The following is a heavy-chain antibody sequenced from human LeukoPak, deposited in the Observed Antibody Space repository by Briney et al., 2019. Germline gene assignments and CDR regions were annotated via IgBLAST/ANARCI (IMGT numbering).Heavy chain of an antibody. V-gene: IGHV5-51*01. CDR1: GYSFTSYW. CDR2: IYPGDSET. J-gene: IGHJ4*02. CDR3: ARHSPGYCSSTSCPFDY. Sequence: GESLKISCKGSGYSFTSYWIVWVRQMPGKGLEWMGIIYPGDSETRYSPSLQGQVTISADKSINTAYLQWSSLKASDTAMYYCARHSPGYCSSTSCPFDYWGQGTLVTVSS. D-gene: IGHD2-2*01.